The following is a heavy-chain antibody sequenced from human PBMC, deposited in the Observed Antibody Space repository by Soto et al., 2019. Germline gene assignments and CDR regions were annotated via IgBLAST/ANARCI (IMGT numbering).Heavy chain of an antibody. Sequence: PGGSLRLSCAASGSIFGGYGMHWVRQAPGKGLEWVAGIRFDGSNENYADSAKGRFTISRDNSKNMLYLQMNSLRAEDTAVYYSAKNTRNVLLWFGEASGIDYWGQGTXVTVSS. V-gene: IGHV3-30*02. D-gene: IGHD3-10*01. J-gene: IGHJ4*02. CDR2: IRFDGSNE. CDR3: AKNTRNVLLWFGEASGIDY. CDR1: GSIFGGYG.